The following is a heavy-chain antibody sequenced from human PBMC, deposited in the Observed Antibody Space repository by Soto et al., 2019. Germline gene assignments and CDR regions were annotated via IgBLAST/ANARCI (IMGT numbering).Heavy chain of an antibody. CDR3: ARGYSSGWLN. CDR2: IIPILGIA. D-gene: IGHD6-19*01. CDR1: GGTFSSYT. J-gene: IGHJ4*02. Sequence: QVQLVQSGAEVKKPGSSVKVSCKASGGTFSSYTISWVRQAPGQGLEWMGRIIPILGIANYAQKFQGRVTITADKSTSAAYMELSSLRSEDTAVYYGARGYSSGWLNWGQGTLVTVSS. V-gene: IGHV1-69*02.